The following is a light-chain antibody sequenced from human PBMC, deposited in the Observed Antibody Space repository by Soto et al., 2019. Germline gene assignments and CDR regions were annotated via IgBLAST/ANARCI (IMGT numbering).Light chain of an antibody. CDR2: ATS. Sequence: DIQLTQSPSFLSASVGDRVTITCRASQGIISYLAWYQQKPGKAPKLLIYATSTLYTEVPSRFSGSGSGTEFSLTISSLQPDDFATYYCQQLKTYPLTFGGGTKVEI. V-gene: IGKV1-9*01. CDR3: QQLKTYPLT. CDR1: QGIISY. J-gene: IGKJ4*01.